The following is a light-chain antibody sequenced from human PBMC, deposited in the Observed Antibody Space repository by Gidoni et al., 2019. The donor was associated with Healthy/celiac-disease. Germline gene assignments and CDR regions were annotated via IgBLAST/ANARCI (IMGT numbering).Light chain of an antibody. CDR2: AAS. J-gene: IGKJ2*01. CDR1: QSISSY. CDR3: QQSYSTPPDT. V-gene: IGKV1-39*01. Sequence: DIQRTQPPSSLSESGGDRVTITCRASQSISSYLNWYQQKPGKAPKLLIYAASSLQSGVPSRFSGSGSGTDFTLTISSLQPEDFATYYCQQSYSTPPDTFGQGTKLEIK.